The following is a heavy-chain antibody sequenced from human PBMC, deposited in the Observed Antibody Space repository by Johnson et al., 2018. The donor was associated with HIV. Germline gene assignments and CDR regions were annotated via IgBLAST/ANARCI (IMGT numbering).Heavy chain of an antibody. J-gene: IGHJ3*02. Sequence: QVQLVESGGGVVQPGGSLRLSCAASGLSLRSYGMHWVRQAPGKGLEWVAFLRYDENRKYYADSVKGRFTISRDNSKNTLYLQMNSLRPEDTAVYYCAKDIVVMAEYLDDAFDIWGQGTRVTVSS. CDR2: LRYDENRK. CDR1: GLSLRSYG. V-gene: IGHV3-30*02. D-gene: IGHD2-8*01. CDR3: AKDIVVMAEYLDDAFDI.